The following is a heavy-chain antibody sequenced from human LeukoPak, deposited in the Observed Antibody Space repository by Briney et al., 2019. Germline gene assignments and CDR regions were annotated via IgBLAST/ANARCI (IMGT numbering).Heavy chain of an antibody. CDR3: AKYGKGGWSIDN. V-gene: IGHV4-59*08. CDR1: GGSIGGDY. J-gene: IGHJ4*02. CDR2: IYHTGAT. Sequence: PSETLSLTCTVSGGSIGGDYWTWIRQPPGKGLQYIGYIYHTGATNYNPSLKSRVTMSVDTSKNQFSLKFNSVTAADTAVYFCAKYGKGGWSIDNWGQGTLVTVSS. D-gene: IGHD6-19*01.